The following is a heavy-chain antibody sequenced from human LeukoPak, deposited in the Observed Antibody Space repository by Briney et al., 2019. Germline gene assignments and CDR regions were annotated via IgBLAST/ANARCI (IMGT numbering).Heavy chain of an antibody. CDR1: GFTLSSSG. J-gene: IGHJ4*02. CDR3: ARTNTLDRGPIIDPLDY. Sequence: GGSLRLSCAASGFTLSSSGMHWVRQAPGKGLEWVAYIWYAVKGQFTISRDNSKNTLYLQMNSLRAEDTAVYFCARTNTLDRGPIIDPLDYWGQGTLVTVSS. D-gene: IGHD3-10*01. CDR2: IWY. V-gene: IGHV3-33*01.